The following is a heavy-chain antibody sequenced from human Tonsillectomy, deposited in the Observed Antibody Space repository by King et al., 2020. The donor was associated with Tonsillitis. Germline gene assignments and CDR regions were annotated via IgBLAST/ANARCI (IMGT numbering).Heavy chain of an antibody. D-gene: IGHD4-17*01. CDR3: ARGVDYGDYVYFDY. Sequence: QLVQSGGGLVKPGGSLRLSCAASGFTFSSYSMNWVRQAPGKGLEWVSSISSSSSYIYYADSVKGRFTISRDNAKNSLYLQMNSLRAEDTAVYYCARGVDYGDYVYFDYWGQGTLVTVSP. V-gene: IGHV3-21*01. CDR2: ISSSSSYI. J-gene: IGHJ4*02. CDR1: GFTFSSYS.